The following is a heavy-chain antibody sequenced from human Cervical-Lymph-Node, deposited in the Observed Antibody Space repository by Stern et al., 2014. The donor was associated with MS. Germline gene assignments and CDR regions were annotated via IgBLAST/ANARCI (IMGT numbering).Heavy chain of an antibody. V-gene: IGHV3-30*04. CDR3: ARDLGY. J-gene: IGHJ4*02. CDR2: ISTDGRAT. Sequence: VQLVESGGGVVQPGRSLRLSCAASGFTFSNFAMNWFRQSPDKGLQWLAAISTDGRATNYADSVKGRFTISRDNSKDTLYLEMNSLTTDDTAVFYCARDLGYWGQGTLVTVSS. CDR1: GFTFSNFA.